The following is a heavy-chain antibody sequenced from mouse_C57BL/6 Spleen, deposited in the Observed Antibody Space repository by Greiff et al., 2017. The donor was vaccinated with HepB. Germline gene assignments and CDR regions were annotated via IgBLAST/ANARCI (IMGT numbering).Heavy chain of an antibody. D-gene: IGHD1-1*01. CDR3: ARPPYYYGSSYDWYFDV. V-gene: IGHV5-6*01. J-gene: IGHJ1*03. Sequence: EVQVVESGGDLVKPGGSLKLSCAASGFTFSSYGMSWVRQTPDKRLEWVATISSGGSYTYYPDSVKGRFTISRDNAKNTLYLQMSSLKSEDTAMYYCARPPYYYGSSYDWYFDVWGTGTTVTVSS. CDR1: GFTFSSYG. CDR2: ISSGGSYT.